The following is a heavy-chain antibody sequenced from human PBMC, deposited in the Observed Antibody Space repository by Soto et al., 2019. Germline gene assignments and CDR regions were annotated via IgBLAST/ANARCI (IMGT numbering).Heavy chain of an antibody. V-gene: IGHV1-69*12. D-gene: IGHD5-18*01. J-gene: IGHJ4*02. CDR1: GGTFSSYA. CDR2: IIPIFGTA. Sequence: QVQLVQSGAEVKKPGSSVKVSCKASGGTFSSYAISWVRQAPGQGLEWMGGIIPIFGTANYAQKFQGRVTIAADCSTTPAYMELSSVRSEDTVVYYCASHFVDTAMVGESSFDYLGQGTLVTVSS. CDR3: ASHFVDTAMVGESSFDY.